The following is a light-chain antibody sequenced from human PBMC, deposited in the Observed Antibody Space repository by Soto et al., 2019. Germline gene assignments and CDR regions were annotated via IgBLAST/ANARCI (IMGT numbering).Light chain of an antibody. CDR2: WAS. Sequence: DIVMTQSPDSLAVSLGERATINCKSSQNVLYSSNNKNYLAWYQQKPGQPPKLLIYWASTRVSGVTDRFSGSGSGTDFTLTISSLQAEDVALYYCQQYYTSPVTFGPGNKVDIK. V-gene: IGKV4-1*01. CDR1: QNVLYSSNNKNY. J-gene: IGKJ3*01. CDR3: QQYYTSPVT.